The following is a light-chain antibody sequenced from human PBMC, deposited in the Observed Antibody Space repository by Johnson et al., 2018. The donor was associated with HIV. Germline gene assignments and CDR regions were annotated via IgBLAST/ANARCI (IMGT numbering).Light chain of an antibody. Sequence: QSILTQPPSVSAAPGQTVTISCSGSSSNIGNNYVSWYQQLPGTAPKLLIYDNNKRPSGIPDRFSGSKSGTSATLGITGLQTGDEADYFCGTWDSSLSAGGYVFGTGTKATVL. CDR3: GTWDSSLSAGGYV. J-gene: IGLJ1*01. CDR2: DNN. V-gene: IGLV1-51*01. CDR1: SSNIGNNY.